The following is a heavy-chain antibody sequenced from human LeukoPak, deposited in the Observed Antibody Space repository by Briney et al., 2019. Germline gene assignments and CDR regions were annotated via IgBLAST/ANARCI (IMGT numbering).Heavy chain of an antibody. J-gene: IGHJ6*02. CDR1: GFTFDDYA. CDR3: LRDYGDQRMDV. CDR2: ISGDGGST. V-gene: IGHV3-43*02. Sequence: GGSLRLSCAASGFTFDDYAMHWVRQAPGKGLVWVSLISGDGGSTYYADSVKGRFTISRDNSKNSLYLQMNSLRTEDTALYYCLRDYGDQRMDVWGQGTTVTVSS. D-gene: IGHD4-17*01.